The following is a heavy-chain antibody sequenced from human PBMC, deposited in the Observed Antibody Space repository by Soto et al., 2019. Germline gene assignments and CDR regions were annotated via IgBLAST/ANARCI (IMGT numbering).Heavy chain of an antibody. CDR1: NYSMSNPHY. CDR2: MYEGGNT. J-gene: IGHJ4*01. Sequence: SETLSLTCTVSNYSMSNPHYWGWIRQPPGKGPEWIASMYEGGNTFYNPSLKSRITMSMDTSKNQFSLKLRFMTAADTAVYYSARDHIMVVAGSTFDYWGHGTLVTVSS. CDR3: ARDHIMVVAGSTFDY. V-gene: IGHV4-38-2*02. D-gene: IGHD2-21*02.